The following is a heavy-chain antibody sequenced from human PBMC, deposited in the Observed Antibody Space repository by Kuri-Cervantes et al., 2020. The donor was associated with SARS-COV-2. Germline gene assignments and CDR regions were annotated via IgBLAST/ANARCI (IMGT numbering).Heavy chain of an antibody. Sequence: GESLKISCAASGFTFSSYAMGWVRQAPGKGLEGVSSISSRSDSTYYADSVRGRFTITRNNYKNTPYLQMNSMRADDTAVYYCAKYRRTVAAPFDYWGQGTLVTVSS. J-gene: IGHJ4*02. D-gene: IGHD6-25*01. CDR2: ISSRSDST. CDR3: AKYRRTVAAPFDY. CDR1: GFTFSSYA. V-gene: IGHV3-23*01.